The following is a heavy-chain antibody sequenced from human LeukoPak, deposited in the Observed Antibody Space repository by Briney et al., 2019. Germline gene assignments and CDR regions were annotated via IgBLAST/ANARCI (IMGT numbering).Heavy chain of an antibody. D-gene: IGHD3-22*01. CDR2: IYYSGST. J-gene: IGHJ4*02. CDR3: ARAPQYYYDSSGYYAFDY. V-gene: IGHV4-39*01. CDR1: GGSISSSSYY. Sequence: PSETLSLTCTVSGGSISSSSYYWGWIRQPPGKGLEWIGSIYYSGSTYYNPSLKSRVTISVDTSKNQFSLKLSSVTAADTAVYYCARAPQYYYDSSGYYAFDYWGQGTLVTVSS.